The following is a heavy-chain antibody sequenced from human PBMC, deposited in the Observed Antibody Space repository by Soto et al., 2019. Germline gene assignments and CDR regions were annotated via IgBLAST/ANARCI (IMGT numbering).Heavy chain of an antibody. J-gene: IGHJ5*02. D-gene: IGHD2-2*01. V-gene: IGHV4-31*03. CDR1: GGSISSGGYY. CDR3: ARDLQYCSSTSCHRWFDP. Sequence: PSETLSLTCPVSGGSISSGGYYWSWIRQHPGKGLEWIGYIYYSGSTYYNPSLKSRVTISVDTSKNQFSLKLSSVTAADTAVYYCARDLQYCSSTSCHRWFDPWGQGTLVTVSS. CDR2: IYYSGST.